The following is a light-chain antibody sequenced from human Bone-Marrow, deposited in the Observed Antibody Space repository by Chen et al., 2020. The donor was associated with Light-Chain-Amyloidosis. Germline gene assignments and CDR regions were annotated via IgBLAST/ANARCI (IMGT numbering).Light chain of an antibody. CDR2: EDD. Sequence: NFMLTQPHSVSESPGKTVIISCTRSSGSIATNYVQWYQQRPGSSPTTVIYEDDQRPSGVPDRFSGSIDRSSNSASLTISGLKTEDEADYYDQSYQGSSQGVFGGGTKLTVL. CDR1: SGSIATNY. J-gene: IGLJ3*02. V-gene: IGLV6-57*01. CDR3: QSYQGSSQGV.